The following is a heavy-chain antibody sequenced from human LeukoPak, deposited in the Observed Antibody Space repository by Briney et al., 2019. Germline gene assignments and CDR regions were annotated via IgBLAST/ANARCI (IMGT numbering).Heavy chain of an antibody. Sequence: PGRSLRLSCAASGFTFSNYGMHWVRQAPGKGLEWVAVISFDGSNKYYADSVKGQSTISRDNSKNTLYLQMNSLSAEDTAVYYCARGFEYFDYWGQGTLVTVSS. V-gene: IGHV3-30*03. CDR2: ISFDGSNK. CDR3: ARGFEYFDY. D-gene: IGHD3-16*01. CDR1: GFTFSNYG. J-gene: IGHJ4*02.